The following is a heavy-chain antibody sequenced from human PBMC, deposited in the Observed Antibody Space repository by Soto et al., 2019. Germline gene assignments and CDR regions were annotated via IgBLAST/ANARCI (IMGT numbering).Heavy chain of an antibody. V-gene: IGHV4-34*01. Sequence: PSETLSLTCAVYGGSFSGYYWSWIRQPPGKGLEWIGRINHSGSTNYNPSLKSRVTISVDTSNNQLSLKLRSVTAADTAVYYCARHDGFSSGWIFDYWGHGTLVTVSS. J-gene: IGHJ4*01. CDR3: ARHDGFSSGWIFDY. CDR2: INHSGST. CDR1: GGSFSGYY. D-gene: IGHD6-19*01.